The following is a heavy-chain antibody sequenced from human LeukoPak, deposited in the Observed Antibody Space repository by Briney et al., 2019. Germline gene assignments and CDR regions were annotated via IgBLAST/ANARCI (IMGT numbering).Heavy chain of an antibody. J-gene: IGHJ4*02. D-gene: IGHD1-1*01. Sequence: PGGSLRLSCAAPGFTFSSYGMNWVRQAPGKGLEWVSTIRNSGSSTSYADSVKGRFTISRDNSKNTLYLQMNSLRAEDTAVYYCAKSSRPGYNWNGGDYWGQGTLVTVSS. CDR3: AKSSRPGYNWNGGDY. CDR2: IRNSGSST. V-gene: IGHV3-23*01. CDR1: GFTFSSYG.